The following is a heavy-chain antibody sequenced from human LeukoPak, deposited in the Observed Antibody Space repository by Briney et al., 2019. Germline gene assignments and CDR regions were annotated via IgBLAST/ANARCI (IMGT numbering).Heavy chain of an antibody. CDR1: GFTVSSNY. CDR2: ISGRRDST. CDR3: AKDPNFYYCMDV. Sequence: QAGGSLRLSCAASGFTVSSNYMSWVRQAPGKGLEWVSTISGRRDSTSYADSVKGRFTISRDNSKNTLYLQMNSLRAEDTAVYYCAKDPNFYYCMDVWGKGTTVTISS. V-gene: IGHV3-23*01. J-gene: IGHJ6*03.